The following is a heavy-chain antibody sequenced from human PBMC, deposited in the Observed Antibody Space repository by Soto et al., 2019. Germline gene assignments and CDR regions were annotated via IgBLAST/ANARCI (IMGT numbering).Heavy chain of an antibody. D-gene: IGHD2-8*01. CDR3: APFGCCTNGVCYGPFYVMDG. CDR2: INPNDVST. J-gene: IGHJ6*01. Sequence: VSVKVFSRASGSTFTNYHMQLILQAPGQGLEYMGIINPNDVSTRYTQKFKGRVTMTRDMTTSTVYLNLSSLPSEDTAVYYCAPFGCCTNGVCYGPFYVMDGSGQRNTV. CDR1: GSTFTNYH. V-gene: IGHV1-46*01.